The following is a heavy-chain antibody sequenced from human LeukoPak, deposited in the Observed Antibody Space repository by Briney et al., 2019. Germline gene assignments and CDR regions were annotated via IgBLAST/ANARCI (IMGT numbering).Heavy chain of an antibody. V-gene: IGHV3-48*01. J-gene: IGHJ4*02. CDR2: ISYSGTSI. CDR3: ATSANGVQLWRSLHY. D-gene: IGHD1-1*01. CDR1: GFTFNTYS. Sequence: GGSLRLSCVASGFTFNTYSMNWIRQAPGKRLEWVSYISYSGTSIYYADSVKGRFTISRDSAKNSLYLQINSLRAEDTAVYYCATSANGVQLWRSLHYWGQGTLVTVSS.